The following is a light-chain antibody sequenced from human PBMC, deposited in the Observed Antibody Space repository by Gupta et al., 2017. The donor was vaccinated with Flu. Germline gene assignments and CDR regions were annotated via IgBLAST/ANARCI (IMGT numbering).Light chain of an antibody. CDR1: RSVLNSSNNKNC. CDR2: WAS. Sequence: DIVMNQSPDSLAVSLGERATINCKSSRSVLNSSNNKNCLSWYQQKPGQPPKLLIHWASTREAGVTDRFSGSGSGKDLTLTISSRQAEDVAGYYCQQHKSNPQITFGQGTRLEIK. V-gene: IGKV4-1*01. J-gene: IGKJ5*01. CDR3: QQHKSNPQIT.